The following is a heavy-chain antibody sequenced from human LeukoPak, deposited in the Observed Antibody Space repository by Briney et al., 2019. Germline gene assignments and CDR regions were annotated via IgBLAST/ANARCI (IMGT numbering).Heavy chain of an antibody. Sequence: GGSLRLSCTASGFTFDDYAMHWVRQAPGKGLEWVSSISSSSSYIYYADSVKGRFTISRDNAKNSLYLQMNSLRAEDTAVYYCARDWVVAATGDAFDIWGQGTMVTVSS. CDR1: GFTFDDYA. D-gene: IGHD2-15*01. J-gene: IGHJ3*02. V-gene: IGHV3-21*01. CDR2: ISSSSSYI. CDR3: ARDWVVAATGDAFDI.